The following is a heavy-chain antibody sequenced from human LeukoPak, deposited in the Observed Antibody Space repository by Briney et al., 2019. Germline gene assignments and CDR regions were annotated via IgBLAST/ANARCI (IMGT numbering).Heavy chain of an antibody. Sequence: TSETLSLTCSVSGGSIRSYYWGWIRQPPGKGLEWIGHVYHSGSTNSNPSLKSRVTISIDTSKNQFSLRLSSVTAADTSVYFCARDYSTSFLYLDLWGRGTLVTVSS. V-gene: IGHV4-59*01. CDR2: VYHSGST. CDR1: GGSIRSYY. CDR3: ARDYSTSFLYLDL. D-gene: IGHD6-13*01. J-gene: IGHJ2*01.